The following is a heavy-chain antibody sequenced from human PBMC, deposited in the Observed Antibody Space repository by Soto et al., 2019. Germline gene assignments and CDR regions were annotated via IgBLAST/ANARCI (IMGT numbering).Heavy chain of an antibody. J-gene: IGHJ6*02. CDR3: ARGGRSGPTYYYYYGMDV. V-gene: IGHV3-30-3*01. D-gene: IGHD3-10*01. Sequence: QVQLVESGGGVVQPGRSLRLSCAASGFTFSSYAMHWVRQAPGKGLEWVAVISYDGSNKYYADSVKGRFTISRDNSKNTLYLQKNSLRAEDTAVYYCARGGRSGPTYYYYYGMDVWGQGTTVTVSS. CDR1: GFTFSSYA. CDR2: ISYDGSNK.